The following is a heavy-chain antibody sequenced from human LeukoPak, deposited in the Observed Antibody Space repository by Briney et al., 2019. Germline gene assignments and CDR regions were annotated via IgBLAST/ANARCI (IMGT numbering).Heavy chain of an antibody. J-gene: IGHJ4*02. CDR1: GFTFSSYT. CDR2: ISTTGTI. V-gene: IGHV3-48*01. D-gene: IGHD1-26*01. Sequence: GGSLRLSCAASGFTFSSYTMNWVRQAPGKGLEWVSYISTTGTIYYADSVKGRFTISRDNAKKSLYLQMNSLRAEDTAVYYCARDDVGYFDYWGQGILVTVSS. CDR3: ARDDVGYFDY.